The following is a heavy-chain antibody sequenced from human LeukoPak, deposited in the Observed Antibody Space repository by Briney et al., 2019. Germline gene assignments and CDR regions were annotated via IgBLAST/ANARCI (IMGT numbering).Heavy chain of an antibody. CDR2: ISYDGSNK. Sequence: GGSLRLSCAASGFTFSSYAMHWVRQAPGKGLEWVAVISYDGSNKYYADSVKGRFTISRDNSKNTLYLQMNSLRAEDTAVYYCASRLASNERGNGGYWIDYWGQGTLVTVSS. J-gene: IGHJ4*02. CDR3: ASRLASNERGNGGYWIDY. CDR1: GFTFSSYA. D-gene: IGHD2-21*01. V-gene: IGHV3-30-3*01.